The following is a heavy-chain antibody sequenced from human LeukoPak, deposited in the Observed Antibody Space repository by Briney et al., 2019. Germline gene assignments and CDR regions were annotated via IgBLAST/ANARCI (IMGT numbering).Heavy chain of an antibody. Sequence: PGGSLRLSCAASGFTFSSYEMNWVRQAPGKGLEWVSYISSSGITIYYADSVKGRFTISRDNAKNSLYLQMNSLRAEDTAVYYCARVLSAAPWVYYYYYGMDVWGQGTTLTVS. V-gene: IGHV3-48*03. CDR2: ISSSGITI. CDR1: GFTFSSYE. D-gene: IGHD2-15*01. J-gene: IGHJ6*02. CDR3: ARVLSAAPWVYYYYYGMDV.